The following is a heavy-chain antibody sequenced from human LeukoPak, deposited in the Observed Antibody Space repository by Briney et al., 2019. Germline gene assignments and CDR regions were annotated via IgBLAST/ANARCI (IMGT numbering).Heavy chain of an antibody. V-gene: IGHV3-7*01. J-gene: IGHJ4*02. CDR3: ARVSRDGYNLLVPLWF. Sequence: SGGSLRLSCAASGFTFRSYSMSWVRQAPGKGLEWVANIKQDGSEEYYVDSVKGRFTVSRDNAKNSLYLQMDSLRAEDTAIYYCARVSRDGYNLLVPLWFWGQGTLVTVSS. D-gene: IGHD5-24*01. CDR2: IKQDGSEE. CDR1: GFTFRSYS.